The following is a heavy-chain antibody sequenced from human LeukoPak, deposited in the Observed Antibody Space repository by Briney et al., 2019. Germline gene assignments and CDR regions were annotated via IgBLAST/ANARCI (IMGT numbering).Heavy chain of an antibody. Sequence: GGSLRLSCAASGFTFSSYAMSWVRQAPGKGLEWVSRIKSSGGDTYYIDSVKGRFTISRDDSRNTLYLQMNSLRAEDTAVYYCARDYRSGNYLPLGYWGQGTLVTVPS. CDR2: IKSSGGDT. D-gene: IGHD3-10*01. CDR3: ARDYRSGNYLPLGY. J-gene: IGHJ4*02. V-gene: IGHV3-23*01. CDR1: GFTFSSYA.